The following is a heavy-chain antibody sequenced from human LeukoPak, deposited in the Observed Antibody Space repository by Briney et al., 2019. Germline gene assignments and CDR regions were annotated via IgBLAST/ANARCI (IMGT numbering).Heavy chain of an antibody. CDR1: GFTFSSHW. Sequence: GGSLRLSCAASGFTFSSHWMHWVRQAPGKGLVWVSRINSDGSSTSYADSVKGRFTISRDNAKNTLYLQMNSLRAEDTAVYYCARDRRRWLVIDYWGQGTLVTVSS. J-gene: IGHJ4*02. CDR3: ARDRRRWLVIDY. D-gene: IGHD6-19*01. V-gene: IGHV3-74*01. CDR2: INSDGSST.